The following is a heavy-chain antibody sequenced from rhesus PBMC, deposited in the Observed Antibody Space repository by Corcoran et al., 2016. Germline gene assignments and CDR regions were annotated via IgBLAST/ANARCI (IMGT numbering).Heavy chain of an antibody. CDR2: IPYSGST. D-gene: IGHD6-25*01. J-gene: IGHJ4*01. CDR3: ASIAAARPDY. V-gene: IGHV4-122*02. Sequence: QVQLQESGPGLVKPSETLSLTCAVSGYSISSGYYWSWIRQPPGKGLEWIGYIPYSGSTSSNPSRKSRFTISRDTSKNQFSLKLSSVTAADTAVYYCASIAAARPDYWGQGVLVTVSS. CDR1: GYSISSGYY.